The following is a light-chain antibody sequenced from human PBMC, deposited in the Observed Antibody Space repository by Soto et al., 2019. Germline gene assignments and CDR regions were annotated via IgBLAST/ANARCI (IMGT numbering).Light chain of an antibody. Sequence: EIVLTQSPGTLSLSPGERATLSCRASQSVSNNYLAWYQQKPDQAPRLLIYGASSRATDIPDRFSCSGSGTDFTLTISRLEPEEFAVYYCQQYGSSPRYTFGQGTKLEIK. CDR1: QSVSNNY. CDR2: GAS. J-gene: IGKJ2*01. CDR3: QQYGSSPRYT. V-gene: IGKV3-20*01.